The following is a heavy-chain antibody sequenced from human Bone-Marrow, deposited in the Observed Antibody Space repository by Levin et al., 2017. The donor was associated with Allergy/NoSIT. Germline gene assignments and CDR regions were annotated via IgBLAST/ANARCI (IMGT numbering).Heavy chain of an antibody. CDR2: IIPIFGIT. D-gene: IGHD3-16*02. CDR1: GGTFSNYA. V-gene: IGHV1-69*13. CDR3: ARDAERGNQDYAWGSYRLYYFDN. Sequence: EASVKVSCKASGGTFSNYAINWVRQAPGQGLEWMGGIIPIFGITNYAQTFQGRVTITADESTRTAYMELSSLRSEDTAVYYCARDAERGNQDYAWGSYRLYYFDNWGQGTLVTVSA. J-gene: IGHJ4*02.